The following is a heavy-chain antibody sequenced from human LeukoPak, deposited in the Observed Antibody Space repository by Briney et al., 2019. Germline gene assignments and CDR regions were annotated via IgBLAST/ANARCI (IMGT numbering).Heavy chain of an antibody. D-gene: IGHD1-14*01. J-gene: IGHJ5*02. Sequence: GGSLRLSCAASGFTFSNAWMSWVRQAPGKGLEWFGRIKSKTDGGTTDYAAPVKGRFTISRDDSKNTLYLQMNSLKTEDTAVYYCEPLNWFDPWGQGTLVTVSS. CDR1: GFTFSNAW. CDR2: IKSKTDGGTT. V-gene: IGHV3-15*01. CDR3: EPLNWFDP.